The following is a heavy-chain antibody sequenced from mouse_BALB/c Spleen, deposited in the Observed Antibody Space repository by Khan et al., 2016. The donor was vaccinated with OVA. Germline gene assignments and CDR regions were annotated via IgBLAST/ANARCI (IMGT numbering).Heavy chain of an antibody. J-gene: IGHJ2*01. CDR2: IYPGTDNT. CDR3: AREEALYYFDY. D-gene: IGHD1-1*01. V-gene: IGHV1S132*01. CDR1: GYIFTSYW. Sequence: VQLQESGAELVRPGASVKLSCKTSGYIFTSYWIHWVKQRSGQGLEWIARIYPGTDNTYYNKKLKDKATLTADNSSSTAYLQLSSLKSEDSAVYVCAREEALYYFDYWGQGTTLTVSS.